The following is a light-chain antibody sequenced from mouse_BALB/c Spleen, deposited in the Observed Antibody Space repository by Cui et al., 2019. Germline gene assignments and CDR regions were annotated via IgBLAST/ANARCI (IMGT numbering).Light chain of an antibody. J-gene: IGKJ2*01. CDR3: LQYDEFPYT. CDR1: QDINSY. CDR2: RAN. V-gene: IGKV14-111*01. Sequence: DIKMTQSPSSMYASLGESVTITCKASQDINSYLRWFQQKPGKSPKTLIYRANRLVDGVPSRFSGSGSGQDYSLTISSLEYEDMGIYYCLQYDEFPYTFGGGTKLEIK.